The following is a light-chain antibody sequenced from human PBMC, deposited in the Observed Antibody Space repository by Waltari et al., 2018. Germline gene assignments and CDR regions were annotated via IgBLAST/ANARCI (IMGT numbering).Light chain of an antibody. CDR2: DVS. J-gene: IGLJ1*01. CDR1: SSDVGGYNY. Sequence: QSALTQPRSVSGSPGQSVTISCTGTSSDVGGYNYVSWYQQHPGKAPKLMIYDVSKRPSGVPDRCSGSKAGNTASLTISGLQAEDDADYYCCSYAGSYTLYVFGTGTKVTVL. V-gene: IGLV2-11*01. CDR3: CSYAGSYTLYV.